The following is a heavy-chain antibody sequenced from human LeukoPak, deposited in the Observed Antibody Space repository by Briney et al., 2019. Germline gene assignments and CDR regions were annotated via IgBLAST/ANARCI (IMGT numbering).Heavy chain of an antibody. V-gene: IGHV1-46*01. CDR1: GYTFTSYY. D-gene: IGHD6-13*01. Sequence: ASVKVCLTSSGYTFTSYYMHWVRQAPGQGLEWMGIINPSGGSTSYAQKFRGRVTMTRDTSTSSVYMELSSLRPEDTAVYYCAREFKSSSWYYFDYWGQGTLVTVSS. CDR3: AREFKSSSWYYFDY. J-gene: IGHJ4*02. CDR2: INPSGGST.